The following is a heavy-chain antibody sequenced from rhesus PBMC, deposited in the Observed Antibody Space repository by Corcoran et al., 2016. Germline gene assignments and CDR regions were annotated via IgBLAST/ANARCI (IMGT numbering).Heavy chain of an antibody. CDR3: ARVPYYNFWSGYYGLDS. CDR1: GGSIRDSYR. V-gene: IGHV4S10*01. CDR2: IYGCDTTP. D-gene: IGHD3-3*01. J-gene: IGHJ6*01. Sequence: QVQLQESGPGVVKPSETLSLTCAVSGGSIRDSYRWSWIRQPPGKGLEWIGYIYGCDTTPHSTPSLKSRVTISTATSKNQFSLRLVSVTAADTAVYYCARVPYYNFWSGYYGLDSWGQGVVVTVSS.